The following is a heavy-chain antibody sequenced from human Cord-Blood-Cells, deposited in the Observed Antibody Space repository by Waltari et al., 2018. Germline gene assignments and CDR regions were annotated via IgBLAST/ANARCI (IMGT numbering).Heavy chain of an antibody. V-gene: IGHV1-24*01. CDR1: GYTITELS. J-gene: IGHJ6*02. CDR3: ATDRPIAARKYYYYGMDV. CDR2: FDPEDGET. Sequence: GYTITELSMHWVRQAPGKGLEWMGGFDPEDGETIYAQKFQGRVTMTEDTSTDTAYMELSSLRSEDTAVYYCATDRPIAARKYYYYGMDVWGQGTTVTVSS. D-gene: IGHD6-6*01.